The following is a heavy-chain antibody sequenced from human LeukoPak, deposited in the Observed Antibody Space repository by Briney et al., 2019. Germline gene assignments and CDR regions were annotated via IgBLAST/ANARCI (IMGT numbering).Heavy chain of an antibody. Sequence: GASVKVSCKASGYTFTNFGISWVRQAPGQGLEWMGWISAYNGNTNYAQRLQCRVTMTIDTSTSTAYMELRSLRSDDTAVYYCARDRDYGDYNTQDLFVYWGQGTLVTVSS. J-gene: IGHJ4*02. CDR2: ISAYNGNT. D-gene: IGHD4-17*01. V-gene: IGHV1-18*01. CDR3: ARDRDYGDYNTQDLFVY. CDR1: GYTFTNFG.